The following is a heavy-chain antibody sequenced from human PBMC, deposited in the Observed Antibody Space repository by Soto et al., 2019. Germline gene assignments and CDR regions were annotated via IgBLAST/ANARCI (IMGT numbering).Heavy chain of an antibody. CDR3: AKDRGYPRDYFHY. Sequence: EVQLLESGGGLVQPGGSLRLSCAASGFTLNNYGMSWVRQAPGKGLEWVSAISPNGQGIYYADSVKGRFIISKDTSKNTVFLHMDSLTADDTAVYYCAKDRGYPRDYFHYWGQGTLVTVSS. D-gene: IGHD6-13*01. CDR1: GFTLNNYG. V-gene: IGHV3-23*01. CDR2: ISPNGQGI. J-gene: IGHJ4*02.